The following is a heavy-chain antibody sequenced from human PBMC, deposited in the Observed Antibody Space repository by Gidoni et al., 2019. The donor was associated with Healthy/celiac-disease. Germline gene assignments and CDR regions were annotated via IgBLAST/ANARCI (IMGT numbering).Heavy chain of an antibody. CDR1: GYTFPGYY. CDR3: ARDLVAVAGYYYYGMDV. V-gene: IGHV1-2*02. Sequence: QVQLVQSGAEVKKPEASVKVSCKASGYTFPGYYMHWVRQAPGQGLEWMGWINPNRGGTNYAQKFQGRVTMTRDTSISTAYMELSRLRSDDTAVYYCARDLVAVAGYYYYGMDVWGQGTTVTVSS. CDR2: INPNRGGT. D-gene: IGHD6-19*01. J-gene: IGHJ6*02.